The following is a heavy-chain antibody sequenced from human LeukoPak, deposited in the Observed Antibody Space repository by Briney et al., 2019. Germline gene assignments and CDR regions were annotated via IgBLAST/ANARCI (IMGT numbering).Heavy chain of an antibody. J-gene: IGHJ4*02. V-gene: IGHV4-4*07. CDR3: ARVGDSALKD. CDR2: FYNSGST. D-gene: IGHD3-16*01. CDR1: GGSISNYY. Sequence: SETLSLTCTVSGGSISNYYWSWIRRPAGKGLEWIGLFYNSGSTNCNPSLKSRVTMSVDTSKNQFSLRLSSVTAADTAVYYCARVGDSALKDSGQGTLVTVSS.